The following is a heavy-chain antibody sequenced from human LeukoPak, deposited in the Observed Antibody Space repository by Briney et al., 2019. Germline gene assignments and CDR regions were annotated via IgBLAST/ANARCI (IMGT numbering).Heavy chain of an antibody. CDR1: GGSIISNSYY. V-gene: IGHV4-39*01. J-gene: IGHJ4*02. D-gene: IGHD3-10*01. CDR2: IYYSGST. CDR3: ARQGGYYGSGSYESY. Sequence: SETLSLTCTVSGGSIISNSYYWGWIRQPPGKGLEWIGSIYYSGSTYYNPSLKSRVTISVDTSKNQFSLKLSSVTAADTAVYYCARQGGYYGSGSYESYWGQGTLVTVSS.